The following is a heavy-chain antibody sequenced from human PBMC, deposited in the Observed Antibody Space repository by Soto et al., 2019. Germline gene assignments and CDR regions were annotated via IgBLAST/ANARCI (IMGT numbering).Heavy chain of an antibody. J-gene: IGHJ3*02. CDR3: ANGDSGYGMAFDI. D-gene: IGHD3-10*01. V-gene: IGHV3-30*18. Sequence: GGSLRLSCAASGFTFSSYGMHWVRQAPGKGLEWVAVISYDGSNKYYADSVKGRFTISRDNSKNTLYLQMNSLRAEDTAVYYCANGDSGYGMAFDIWGQGTMVTVSS. CDR2: ISYDGSNK. CDR1: GFTFSSYG.